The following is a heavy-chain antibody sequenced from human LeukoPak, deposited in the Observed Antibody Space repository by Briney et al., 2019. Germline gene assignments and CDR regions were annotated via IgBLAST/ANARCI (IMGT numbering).Heavy chain of an antibody. J-gene: IGHJ3*02. V-gene: IGHV4-39*07. CDR2: IYYSGST. CDR1: GGSISSSSYY. CDR3: ASLLTTVTTSAFDI. D-gene: IGHD4-17*01. Sequence: PSETLSLTCTVSGGSISSSSYYWGWIRQPPGKGLEWIGSIYYSGSTYYNPSLKSRVTISIDTSKNQFSLKLSSVTAADTAVYYCASLLTTVTTSAFDIWGQGTMVTVSS.